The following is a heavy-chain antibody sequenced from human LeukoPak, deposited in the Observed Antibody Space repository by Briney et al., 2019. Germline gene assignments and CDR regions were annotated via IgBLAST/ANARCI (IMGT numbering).Heavy chain of an antibody. J-gene: IGHJ4*02. D-gene: IGHD3-10*01. CDR1: GLTVSTDY. CDR3: ATKAGSGGGYFDY. Sequence: GGSLRLSCAASGLTVSTDYMSWVRQAPGKGLEWVSVIFPSHSTYYADSVKGRFTISRDNSKNAVYLQMNSLRPEDTAVYYCATKAGSGGGYFDYWGRGTLVTVSS. V-gene: IGHV3-53*05. CDR2: IFPSHST.